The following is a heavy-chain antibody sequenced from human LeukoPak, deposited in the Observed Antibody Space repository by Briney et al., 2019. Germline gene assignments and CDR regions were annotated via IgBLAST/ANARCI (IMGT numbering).Heavy chain of an antibody. CDR2: IYSGGTT. V-gene: IGHV3-66*01. CDR3: ARDQYSYAHAAH. CDR1: GFTVSSNY. D-gene: IGHD5-18*01. Sequence: GGSLRLSCAASGFTVSSNYMSWVRQAPGTGLEWVSVIYSGGTTYYADSVKRRFTISRDNSKNTLHLQMNSLRAEDTAVYYCARDQYSYAHAAHWGQGTLVTVSS. J-gene: IGHJ4*02.